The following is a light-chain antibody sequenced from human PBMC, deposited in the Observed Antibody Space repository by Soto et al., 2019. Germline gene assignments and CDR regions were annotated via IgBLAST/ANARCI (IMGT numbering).Light chain of an antibody. J-gene: IGKJ2*02. CDR2: KAS. CDR1: QRVGSW. V-gene: IGKV1-5*03. CDR3: QQYDAYPWT. Sequence: DIQMTQSPSTLSASVGDRVTITCRASQRVGSWLAWYQQKPGKAPKYLIYKASILESGVPSRFSGSGSGTEFTLTISSLQPDDFATYYCQQYDAYPWTFGQGNKLDFK.